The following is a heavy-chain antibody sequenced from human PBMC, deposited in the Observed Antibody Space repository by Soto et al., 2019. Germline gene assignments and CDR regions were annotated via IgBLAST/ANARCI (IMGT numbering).Heavy chain of an antibody. CDR3: ARGPFVNFGDSVPFDY. Sequence: VQLLQSGAEVKKPGASVKVSCKTSGFTFTSYDINWVRQATGQGLEWMGWVNPNSGDTDYAQKFQGRVTMTRNTSITPAYLELSSLSSEDTAVYYCARGPFVNFGDSVPFDYWGQGTLVTVSS. CDR2: VNPNSGDT. CDR1: GFTFTSYD. D-gene: IGHD4-17*01. V-gene: IGHV1-8*01. J-gene: IGHJ4*02.